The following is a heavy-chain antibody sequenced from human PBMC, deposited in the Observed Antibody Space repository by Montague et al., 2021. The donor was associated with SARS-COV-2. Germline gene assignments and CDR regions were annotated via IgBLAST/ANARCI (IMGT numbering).Heavy chain of an antibody. V-gene: IGHV4-59*01. CDR2: IYYSWST. Sequence: SETLSLTCTVSGGSITSYYWTWIRQPPGKGLEWVGRIYYSWSTNYNPSLKSRVTISVDTSKNQFSLKLSSVTAADTAVYYCARTGLEAYDILTGYTVNAFDMWGQGTMVTVSS. J-gene: IGHJ3*02. D-gene: IGHD3-9*01. CDR1: GGSITSYY. CDR3: ARTGLEAYDILTGYTVNAFDM.